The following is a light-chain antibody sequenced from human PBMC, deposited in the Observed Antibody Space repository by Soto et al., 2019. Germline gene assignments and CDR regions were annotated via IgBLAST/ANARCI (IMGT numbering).Light chain of an antibody. CDR3: AAWDDSLNGKV. CDR1: CSNIGSNT. Sequence: QSVLTRTPSPSGTPGQRVTISCSGSCSNIGSNTVNWYQQLPGKAPKLLIYSNNRRPSGVPDRFSGSKSGTSASLAISGLQSEDEADYYCAAWDDSLNGKVFGTGTKVTVL. V-gene: IGLV1-44*01. J-gene: IGLJ1*01. CDR2: SNN.